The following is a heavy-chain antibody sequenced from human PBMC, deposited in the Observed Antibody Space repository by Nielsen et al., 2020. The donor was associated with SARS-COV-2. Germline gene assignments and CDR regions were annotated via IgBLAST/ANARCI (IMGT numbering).Heavy chain of an antibody. CDR3: ARLQSSTGGGMDV. CDR2: VYPGDSDT. J-gene: IGHJ6*02. Sequence: GGSLRLSCQGSGYNFATYWIAWVRQMPGKGLEWMGVVYPGDSDTRYSPSFQGQVIISFDKSITTAYLQWNSLQASDSAMYYCARLQSSTGGGMDVWGQGTAVTVSS. V-gene: IGHV5-51*01. D-gene: IGHD6-13*01. CDR1: GYNFATYW.